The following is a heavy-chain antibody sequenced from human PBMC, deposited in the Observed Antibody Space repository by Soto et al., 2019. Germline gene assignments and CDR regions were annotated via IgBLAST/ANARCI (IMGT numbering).Heavy chain of an antibody. Sequence: GGSLRLSCAASGFAFSSYAMSWVRQAPGKGLEWVSAISGSGGSTYYADSVKGRFTISRDNSKNTLYLQMNSLRAEDTAVYYCAKDVIAVAGTASYFDYWGQGTLVTVSS. CDR3: AKDVIAVAGTASYFDY. J-gene: IGHJ4*02. CDR2: ISGSGGST. D-gene: IGHD6-19*01. V-gene: IGHV3-23*01. CDR1: GFAFSSYA.